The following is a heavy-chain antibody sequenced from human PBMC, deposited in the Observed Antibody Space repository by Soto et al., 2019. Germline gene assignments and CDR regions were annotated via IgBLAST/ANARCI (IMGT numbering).Heavy chain of an antibody. CDR1: GGSISSRDSY. V-gene: IGHV4-39*01. D-gene: IGHD3-16*01. CDR2: FHYSGST. J-gene: IGHJ4*02. CDR3: ARGFGRSHFDY. Sequence: SETLSLTCTVSGGSISSRDSYWGWIRQPPGKGLEWIGSFHYSGSTYYNPSLKSRVTISVDTPKNQLSLRVTSVTAADTAVYYCARGFGRSHFDYWGQGTLVTVS.